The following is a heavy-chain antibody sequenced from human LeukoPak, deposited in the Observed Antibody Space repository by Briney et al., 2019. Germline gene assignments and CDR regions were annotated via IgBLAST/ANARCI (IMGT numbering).Heavy chain of an antibody. Sequence: PSETLSLTCTVSGYSISSGYYWGWIRQPPGQGLEWIGSIYHSGSTYYNPSLKSRVTISVDTSKNQFSLKVTSVTAADTAVYYCAREGGYSYGDAPLHFDYWGQGTLATVSS. V-gene: IGHV4-38-2*02. CDR1: GYSISSGYY. CDR2: IYHSGST. J-gene: IGHJ4*02. CDR3: AREGGYSYGDAPLHFDY. D-gene: IGHD5-18*01.